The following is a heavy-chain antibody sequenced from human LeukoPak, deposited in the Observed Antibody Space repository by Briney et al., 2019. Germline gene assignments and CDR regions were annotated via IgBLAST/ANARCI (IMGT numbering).Heavy chain of an antibody. V-gene: IGHV4-31*03. J-gene: IGHJ4*02. CDR3: ARDVLHRGFDY. CDR1: GGSISSGGYY. D-gene: IGHD3-10*01. CDR2: IYYSGST. Sequence: KPSQTLSLTCTVSGGSISSGGYYWSWIRQHPGKGLEWIGYIYYSGSTYYNPSLKSRVTISVDTSKNQFSLKLSSVTAADTAVYFCARDVLHRGFDYWGQGTLVTVSS.